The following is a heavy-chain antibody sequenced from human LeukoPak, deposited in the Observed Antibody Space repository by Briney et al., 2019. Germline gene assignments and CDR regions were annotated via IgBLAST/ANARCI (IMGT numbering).Heavy chain of an antibody. CDR1: GFTFTSVW. V-gene: IGHV3-74*01. CDR2: ISTDGAIT. CDR3: ARDRTTVTLFDY. J-gene: IGHJ4*02. Sequence: GGSLSLSCAASGFTFTSVWMHWFRQAPGRGLVWISRISTDGAITGYADSMKGRFTISRDNAKNTLYLQMNSLRAEGTAVYYCARDRTTVTLFDYWGQGALVTVSS. D-gene: IGHD4-17*01.